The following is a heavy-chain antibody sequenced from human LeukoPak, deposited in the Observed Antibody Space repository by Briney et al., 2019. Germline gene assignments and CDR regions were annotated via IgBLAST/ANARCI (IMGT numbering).Heavy chain of an antibody. CDR1: GFTFSSYW. CDR2: IKQDGSEK. Sequence: PGGSLRLSCAASGFTFSSYWMSWVRQAPGKGLEWVANIKQDGSEKYYVDSVKGRFTISRDNADNSLYLQMNSLRAEDTAVYYCAKDRCSNGIGCYYYYMDVWGKGTTVTVSS. J-gene: IGHJ6*03. CDR3: AKDRCSNGIGCYYYYMDV. V-gene: IGHV3-7*01. D-gene: IGHD2-8*01.